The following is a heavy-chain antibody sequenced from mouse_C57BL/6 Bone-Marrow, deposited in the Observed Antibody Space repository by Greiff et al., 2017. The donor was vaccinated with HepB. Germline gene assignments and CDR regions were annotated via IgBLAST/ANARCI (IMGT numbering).Heavy chain of an antibody. D-gene: IGHD1-1*01. CDR3: ARGVIYYYGSSPFDY. CDR1: GFTFSDYG. J-gene: IGHJ2*01. CDR2: ISSGSSTI. Sequence: DVHLVESGGGLVKPGGSLKLSCAASGFTFSDYGMHWVRQAPEKGLEWVAYISSGSSTIYYADTVKGRFTISRDNAKNTLFLQMTSLRSEDTAMYYCARGVIYYYGSSPFDYWGQGTTLTVSS. V-gene: IGHV5-17*01.